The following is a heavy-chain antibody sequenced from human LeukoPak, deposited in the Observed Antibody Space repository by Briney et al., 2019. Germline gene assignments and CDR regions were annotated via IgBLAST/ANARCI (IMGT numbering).Heavy chain of an antibody. V-gene: IGHV1-69*13. J-gene: IGHJ5*02. Sequence: ASVKVSCKASGYTFTSYDINWVRQATGQGLEWMGGIIPIFGTANYAQKFQGRVTITADESTSTAYMELSSLRSEDTAVYYCARLYRVEGWFDPWGQGTPVTVSS. D-gene: IGHD2-8*01. CDR1: GYTFTSYD. CDR3: ARLYRVEGWFDP. CDR2: IIPIFGTA.